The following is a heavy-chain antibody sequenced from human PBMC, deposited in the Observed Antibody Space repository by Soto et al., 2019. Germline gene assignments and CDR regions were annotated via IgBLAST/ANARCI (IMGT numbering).Heavy chain of an antibody. CDR1: GYTFTSYA. J-gene: IGHJ5*02. CDR2: INAGNGNT. Sequence: ASVKVSCKASGYTFTSYALHWVHQAPGQRLEWMGWINAGNGNTKYSQKFQGRVTITRDTSASTAYMELSSLRSEDTAVYYCARVRIAAAGFDPWGQGTLVTVSS. V-gene: IGHV1-3*01. CDR3: ARVRIAAAGFDP. D-gene: IGHD6-13*01.